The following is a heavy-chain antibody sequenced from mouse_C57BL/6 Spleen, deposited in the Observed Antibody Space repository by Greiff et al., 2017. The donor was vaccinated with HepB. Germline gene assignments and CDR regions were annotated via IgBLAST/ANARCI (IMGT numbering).Heavy chain of an antibody. J-gene: IGHJ2*01. CDR2: VDPNSGGT. V-gene: IGHV1-72*01. CDR3: ARGGDDYDGDFDY. CDR1: GYTFTSYW. Sequence: VQLQQPGAELVKPGASVKLSCKASGYTFTSYWMHWVKQRPGRGLEWIGRVDPNSGGTKYNEKFKSKATLTVDKPSITAYMRLSSRTSEDSAVYYCARGGDDYDGDFDYWGQGTTLTVSS. D-gene: IGHD2-4*01.